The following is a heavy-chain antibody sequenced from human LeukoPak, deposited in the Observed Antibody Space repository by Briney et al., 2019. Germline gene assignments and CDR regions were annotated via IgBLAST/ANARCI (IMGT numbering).Heavy chain of an antibody. CDR1: GYSISSGYF. V-gene: IGHV4-38-2*02. CDR2: IYHSGST. Sequence: SETLSLTCTVSGYSISSGYFWGWIRQPPGKGLEWIGSIYHSGSTYYNPSLKSRVTISVDTSRNQFSLRLSSVTAADTAVYYCARDRNYYDSTGYYPLDYWGQGTLVTVSS. CDR3: ARDRNYYDSTGYYPLDY. D-gene: IGHD3-22*01. J-gene: IGHJ4*02.